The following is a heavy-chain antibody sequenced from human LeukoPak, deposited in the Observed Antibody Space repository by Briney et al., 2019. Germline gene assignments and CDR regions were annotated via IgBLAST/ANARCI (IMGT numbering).Heavy chain of an antibody. V-gene: IGHV3-23*01. J-gene: IGHJ4*02. D-gene: IGHD3-10*01. Sequence: GGSLRLSCAASGFTSSSYAMSWVRQAPGKGLEWVSASSGSGGSTYYADSVKGRFTISRDNSKNTLYLQMNSLRAEDTAVYYCAKFYMVRGVMREIDYWGQGTLVTVSS. CDR2: SSGSGGST. CDR3: AKFYMVRGVMREIDY. CDR1: GFTSSSYA.